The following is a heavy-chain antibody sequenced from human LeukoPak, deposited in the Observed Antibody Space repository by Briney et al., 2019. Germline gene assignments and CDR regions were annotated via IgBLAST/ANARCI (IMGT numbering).Heavy chain of an antibody. CDR1: GYTFTSYD. CDR3: ATNPYSSGWYGSPGDY. J-gene: IGHJ4*02. CDR2: MNPNSGNT. Sequence: GASVKVSCKASGYTFTSYDINWVRQATGQGLEWMGWMNPNSGNTGYAQKFQGRVTMTEDTSTDTAYMELSSLRSEDTAVYYCATNPYSSGWYGSPGDYWGQGTLVTVSS. D-gene: IGHD6-19*01. V-gene: IGHV1-8*01.